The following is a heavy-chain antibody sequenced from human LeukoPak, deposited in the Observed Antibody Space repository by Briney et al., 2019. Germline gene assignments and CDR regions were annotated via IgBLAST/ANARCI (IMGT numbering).Heavy chain of an antibody. CDR3: VRSDWFDN. CDR2: VNSDGRIT. Sequence: GGSLRLSCAASRFIFSNYGMHWVRQAPGKGLVWVSRVNSDGRITKYADSVKGRFTISRDNAKNTLYLQMNSLRAEDTAMYYCVRSDWFDNWGQGTLVTVSS. CDR1: RFIFSNYG. V-gene: IGHV3-74*03. J-gene: IGHJ5*02.